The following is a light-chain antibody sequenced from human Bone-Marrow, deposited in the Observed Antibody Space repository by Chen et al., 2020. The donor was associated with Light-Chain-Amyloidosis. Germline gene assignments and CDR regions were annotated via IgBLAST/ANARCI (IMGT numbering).Light chain of an antibody. CDR1: QNIDWGY. J-gene: IGKJ1*01. Sequence: EIVLTQSPDTLSLSPGERATLSCRASQNIDWGYLNWYQQKLGQAPRLLIYGASSRANGVPDRFSGSGSGTDFTLTISRLEPEDFAVYYCQQFGTSRWTFGRGIKVEIK. CDR2: GAS. CDR3: QQFGTSRWT. V-gene: IGKV3-20*01.